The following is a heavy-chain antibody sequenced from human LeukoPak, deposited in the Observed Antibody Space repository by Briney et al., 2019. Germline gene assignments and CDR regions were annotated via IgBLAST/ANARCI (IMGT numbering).Heavy chain of an antibody. CDR3: ARGQGNTAMVPFDY. CDR1: GGTFSSYA. D-gene: IGHD5-18*01. Sequence: ASVKVSCKASGGTFSSYAISWVRQAPGQGLEWMGGIIPIFGTANYAQKFQGRVTITADESTSTAYMELSSLRSEDTAVYYCARGQGNTAMVPFDYWGQGTLATVSS. V-gene: IGHV1-69*13. CDR2: IIPIFGTA. J-gene: IGHJ4*02.